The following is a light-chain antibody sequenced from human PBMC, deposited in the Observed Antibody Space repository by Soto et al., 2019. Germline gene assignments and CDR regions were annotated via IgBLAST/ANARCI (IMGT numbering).Light chain of an antibody. J-gene: IGLJ1*01. V-gene: IGLV2-8*01. CDR2: GVN. CDR3: SSYDSTLSDRYV. CDR1: SSDVGAYDY. Sequence: QSVLAQPPSASGSPGQSVTISCTGTSSDVGAYDYVSWHQQHPGKAPKVIIYGVNKRPSGVPDRFSGSKSGNTASLTVSGLQAEDEADYYCSSYDSTLSDRYVFGTGTRSPS.